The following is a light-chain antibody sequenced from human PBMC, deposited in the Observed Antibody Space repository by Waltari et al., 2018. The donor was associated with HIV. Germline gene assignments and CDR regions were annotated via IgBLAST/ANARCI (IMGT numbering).Light chain of an antibody. Sequence: QSALTQPRSVSGSPGQSVTISCTGTSTDVGAYNSVSWYQQHPGKAPKLMMYDVTKRPSGVPDRFSGSKSGNTASLTISGLQAEDEADYYCCSYAGSHWVFGGGTKVTVL. V-gene: IGLV2-11*01. CDR2: DVT. CDR1: STDVGAYNS. CDR3: CSYAGSHWV. J-gene: IGLJ3*02.